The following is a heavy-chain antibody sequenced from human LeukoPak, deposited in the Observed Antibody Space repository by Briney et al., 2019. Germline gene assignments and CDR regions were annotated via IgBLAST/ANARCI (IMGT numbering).Heavy chain of an antibody. V-gene: IGHV3-23*01. J-gene: IGHJ6*02. CDR1: GFTFSSYA. Sequence: GGSLRLSCAASGFTFSSYAMTWVRQAPGKGLKWVSAISGVGGDTYYADSVKGRFTISRDNSKNTLYLQLSSLRAEDTAIYYCARDLLGSFYGMDVWGRGTTVTVSS. CDR3: ARDLLGSFYGMDV. CDR2: ISGVGGDT. D-gene: IGHD7-27*01.